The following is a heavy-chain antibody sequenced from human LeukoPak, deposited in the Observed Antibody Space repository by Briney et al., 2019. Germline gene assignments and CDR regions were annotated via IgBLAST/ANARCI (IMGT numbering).Heavy chain of an antibody. V-gene: IGHV4-59*01. Sequence: AETLSLTCTVSDGSIISYYWGWIRQPPGKGLEWIGYIYYNGSTNYNPSLRSRVTISVDTSKNQFSLKLRSLTAADTAIYYCARVNGLEVRGVSLYYYYGTDVWGRGTTVTVS. J-gene: IGHJ6*02. D-gene: IGHD3-10*01. CDR3: ARVNGLEVRGVSLYYYYGTDV. CDR2: IYYNGST. CDR1: DGSIISYY.